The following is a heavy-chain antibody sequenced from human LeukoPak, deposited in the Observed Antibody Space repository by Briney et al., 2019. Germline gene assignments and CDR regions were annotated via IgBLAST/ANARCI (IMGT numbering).Heavy chain of an antibody. V-gene: IGHV4-30-4*01. CDR3: ARDAPLYCSSTSCNGVGWFDA. CDR1: RGSISSGVYY. D-gene: IGHD2-2*01. CDR2: IYYSGST. Sequence: PSQTLSLTPTVSRGSISSGVYYWSCTRQPPGNCLEWIGYIYYSGSTYYNPTLKRRVTISVDTSKNQCSLKLSSVTAADTAVYYCARDAPLYCSSTSCNGVGWFDAWGQGTLVTVSS. J-gene: IGHJ5*02.